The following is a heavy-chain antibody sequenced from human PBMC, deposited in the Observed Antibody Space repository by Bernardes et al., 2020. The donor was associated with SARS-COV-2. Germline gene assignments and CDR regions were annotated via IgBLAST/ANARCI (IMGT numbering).Heavy chain of an antibody. D-gene: IGHD6-19*01. CDR2: IRSQGYGGTT. V-gene: IGHV3-49*03. J-gene: IGHJ4*02. CDR3: TTHSSGWYWADY. Sequence: GGSLRLSCTASGFTFGDCSMSYFRQAPGKGLEWVGFIRSQGYGGTTEYAASVKGRFTISRDDSKAIAYLQMNSLKTEDTAVYYCTTHSSGWYWADYWGQGTLVTVSS. CDR1: GFTFGDCS.